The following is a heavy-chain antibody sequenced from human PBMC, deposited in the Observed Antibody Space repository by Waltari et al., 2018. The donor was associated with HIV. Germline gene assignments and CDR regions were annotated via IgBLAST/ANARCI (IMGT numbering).Heavy chain of an antibody. V-gene: IGHV1-2*06. CDR3: ARGEDVSLTHLPPGFRLEF. CDR2: INPDTCDT. Sequence: QTLLVQSESEVRAPGASAGPSCKASGGRSSHYFIYWPRQPPGQGLESIARINPDTCDTTYSQTFRTRVTMTRDTSSASTYMEMTRLTAADTATYFCARGEDVSLTHLPPGFRLEFWGKGSLVSVSS. D-gene: IGHD3-16*01. J-gene: IGHJ4*02. CDR1: GGRSSHYF.